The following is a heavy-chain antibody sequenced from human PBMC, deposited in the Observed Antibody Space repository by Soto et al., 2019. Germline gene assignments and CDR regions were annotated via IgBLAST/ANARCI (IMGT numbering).Heavy chain of an antibody. V-gene: IGHV3-21*01. CDR2: ISSSSSYI. CDR1: GFTFSSYS. J-gene: IGHJ5*02. D-gene: IGHD5-12*01. CDR3: AREGDGYNSGWFDP. Sequence: EVQLVESGGGLAKPGGSLRLSCAASGFTFSSYSMNWVRQAPGKGLEWVSSISSSSSYIYYADLVKGRFTISRDNAKNSLYLEMNSLRAEDTAVYYCAREGDGYNSGWFDPWGQGTLVTVSS.